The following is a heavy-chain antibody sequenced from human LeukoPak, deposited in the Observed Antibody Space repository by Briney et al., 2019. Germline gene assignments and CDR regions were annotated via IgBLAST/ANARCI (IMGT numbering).Heavy chain of an antibody. V-gene: IGHV3-48*01. J-gene: IGHJ4*02. CDR3: ARDPYYYDSSGDH. Sequence: GGSLRLSCAASGFTFSVYSMNWVRQAPGKGLELGSYISSSSSTIYYADSVKGRFTISRDNAKNSLYLQMNSLRAEDTAVYYCARDPYYYDSSGDHWGQGTLVTVSS. CDR1: GFTFSVYS. CDR2: ISSSSSTI. D-gene: IGHD3-22*01.